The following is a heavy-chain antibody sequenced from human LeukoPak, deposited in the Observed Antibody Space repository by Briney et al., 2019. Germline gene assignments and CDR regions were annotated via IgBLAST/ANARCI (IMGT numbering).Heavy chain of an antibody. D-gene: IGHD6-19*01. V-gene: IGHV5-51*01. CDR1: GYSFTSYW. CDR2: IYPGDSDT. J-gene: IGHJ5*02. CDR3: ARHLGSGFGQDWFDP. Sequence: GESLKISCKGSGYSFTSYWIGWVRQMPGKGLEWMGIIYPGDSDTKYSPSFQGQVTISADKSISTAYLQWSSLKASDTAMYYCARHLGSGFGQDWFDPWGQGTLVTVSS.